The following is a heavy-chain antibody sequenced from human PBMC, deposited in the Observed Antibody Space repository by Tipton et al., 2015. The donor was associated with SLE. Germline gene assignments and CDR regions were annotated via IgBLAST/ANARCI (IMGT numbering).Heavy chain of an antibody. D-gene: IGHD7-27*01. CDR2: IYSSGST. Sequence: LRLSCTVSGGSISSYYWSWIRQPPGRGLEWIGYIYSSGSTAYNPSLKSRVTISVDTSKNQFSLKLRSVTATDTAVYYCARGAYDWGSYFVDSWGQGTLVSVSS. J-gene: IGHJ5*01. CDR3: ARGAYDWGSYFVDS. V-gene: IGHV4-59*01. CDR1: GGSISSYY.